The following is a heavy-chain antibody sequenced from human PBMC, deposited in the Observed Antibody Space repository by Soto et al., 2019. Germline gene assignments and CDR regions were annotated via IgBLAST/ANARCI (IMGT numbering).Heavy chain of an antibody. V-gene: IGHV4-59*01. CDR2: IYYSGST. J-gene: IGHJ4*02. D-gene: IGHD6-19*01. CDR3: ARSRYTSGWWTPLFDY. CDR1: GGSISSYY. Sequence: SETLSLTCAVSGGSISSYYWSWIRQPPGKGLEWIGYIYYSGSTNYNPSLKSRVTISVDTSKNQFSLKLTSVTAADTAVYYCARSRYTSGWWTPLFDYWGQGTLVTVSS.